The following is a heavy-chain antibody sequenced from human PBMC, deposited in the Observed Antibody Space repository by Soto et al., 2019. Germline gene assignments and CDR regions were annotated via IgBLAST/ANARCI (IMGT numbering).Heavy chain of an antibody. CDR3: ARTATYDSTGYPNWFDP. Sequence: SETLSLTCAVSGGFISSGGHTWSWIRQPPGRGLEWIGHIFHTGSTYYNPSLRSRVTISVDRSKNQFSLKVNSVTAADTAVYYCARTATYDSTGYPNWFDPWGQGTLVTVSS. CDR2: IFHTGST. J-gene: IGHJ5*02. CDR1: GGFISSGGHT. D-gene: IGHD3-22*01. V-gene: IGHV4-30-2*01.